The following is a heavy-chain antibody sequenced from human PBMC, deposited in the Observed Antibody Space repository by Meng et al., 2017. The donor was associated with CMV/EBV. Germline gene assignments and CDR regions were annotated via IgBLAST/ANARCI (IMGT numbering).Heavy chain of an antibody. CDR1: GFTFTGYY. CDR2: IDPSSGGT. J-gene: IGHJ6*02. Sequence: ASVKVSCKASGFTFTGYYIHWVRQAPGQGLEWMGWIDPSSGGTNYAQRFQGRVTMTRDTSISTAYMELTRLRSDDTAVYYCARDRYDILTGYYTGGDYYYGMDVWGQGTTVTVSS. CDR3: ARDRYDILTGYYTGGDYYYGMDV. D-gene: IGHD3-9*01. V-gene: IGHV1-2*02.